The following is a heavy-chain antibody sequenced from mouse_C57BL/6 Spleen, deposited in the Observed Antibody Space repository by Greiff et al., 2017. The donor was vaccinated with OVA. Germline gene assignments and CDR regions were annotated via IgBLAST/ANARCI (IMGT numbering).Heavy chain of an antibody. CDR2: INPSSGYT. D-gene: IGHD4-1*01. CDR3: ARSALGQDFDY. V-gene: IGHV1-4*01. Sequence: VKLQESGAELARPGASVKMSCKASGYTFTSYTMHWVKQRPGQGLEWIGYINPSSGYTKYNQKFKDKATLTADKSSSTAYMQLSSLTSEDSAVYYCARSALGQDFDYWGQGTTLTVSS. CDR1: GYTFTSYT. J-gene: IGHJ2*01.